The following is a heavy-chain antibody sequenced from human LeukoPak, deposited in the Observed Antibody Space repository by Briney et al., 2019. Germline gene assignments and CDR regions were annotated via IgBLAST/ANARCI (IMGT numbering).Heavy chain of an antibody. CDR1: GFTFSSYW. D-gene: IGHD6-6*01. V-gene: IGHV3-7*01. CDR2: IKQDGSEK. J-gene: IGHJ4*02. CDR3: AKEGQLARRHDFDY. Sequence: TGGSLRLSCAASGFTFSSYWMSWVRQAPGKGLEWVANIKQDGSEKYYVDSVKGRFTISRDNSKNTLYLQMNSLRAEDTAVYYCAKEGQLARRHDFDYWGQGTLVTVSS.